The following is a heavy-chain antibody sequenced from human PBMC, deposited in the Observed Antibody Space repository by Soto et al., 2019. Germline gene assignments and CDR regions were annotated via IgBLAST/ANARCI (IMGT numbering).Heavy chain of an antibody. Sequence: QVQLQESGPGLVKPSETLSLSCAVSGGSLTSHYWGWVRQPPGRGLEWIGFIHYGGSTFYDPSLKSRVAISLDRSRDQFSLNLTSVTAADTAMYYCAMSGATDGGAAFDIWGQGTMVTFSS. D-gene: IGHD1-26*01. CDR3: AMSGATDGGAAFDI. CDR1: GGSLTSHY. J-gene: IGHJ3*02. V-gene: IGHV4-59*11. CDR2: IHYGGST.